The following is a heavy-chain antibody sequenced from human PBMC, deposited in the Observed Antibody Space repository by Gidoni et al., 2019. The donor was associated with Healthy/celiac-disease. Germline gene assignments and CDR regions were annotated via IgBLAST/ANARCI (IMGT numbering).Heavy chain of an antibody. CDR3: AKGFGSSTTGTTGDY. CDR2: ISGSGGRT. J-gene: IGHJ4*02. CDR1: GFTFSSYA. Sequence: EVQLLDSGGGLVQPGGSLRLSCAASGFTFSSYAMSWVRQAPGQGLGWVSAISGSGGRTYYADSGKGRFTISRDNSKNTLYLQMNSRRAEDTAVYYGAKGFGSSTTGTTGDYWGQGTLVTVSS. V-gene: IGHV3-23*01. D-gene: IGHD1-1*01.